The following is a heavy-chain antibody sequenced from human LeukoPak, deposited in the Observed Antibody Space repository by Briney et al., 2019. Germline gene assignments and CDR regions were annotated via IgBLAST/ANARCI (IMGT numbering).Heavy chain of an antibody. Sequence: SVTVSCTASGGTFSSYAISWVRQAPGQGLEWMGGIIPIFGTANYAQKFQGRVTITADESTSTAYMELSSLRSEDTAVYYCARGMDYYVNDAFVIWGQGTMVTVSS. V-gene: IGHV1-69*13. J-gene: IGHJ3*02. CDR3: ARGMDYYVNDAFVI. CDR2: IIPIFGTA. CDR1: GGTFSSYA. D-gene: IGHD3-10*02.